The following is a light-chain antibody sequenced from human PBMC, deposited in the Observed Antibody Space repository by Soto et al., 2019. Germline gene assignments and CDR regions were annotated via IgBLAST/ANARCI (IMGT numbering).Light chain of an antibody. Sequence: DIVMTQSPDSLAVSLGERATINCKCSQSVLYSSNNKNYLAWYQQKPGQPPKLLIYWASTRESGVPDRFSGSGSGTDFTLTISSLQAEDVAFSYCQQYYSTRYTFGQWTKLDIK. CDR2: WAS. CDR3: QQYYSTRYT. J-gene: IGKJ2*01. CDR1: QSVLYSSNNKNY. V-gene: IGKV4-1*01.